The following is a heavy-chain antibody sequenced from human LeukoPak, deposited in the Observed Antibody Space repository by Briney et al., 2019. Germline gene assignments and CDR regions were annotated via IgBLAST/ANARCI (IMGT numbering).Heavy chain of an antibody. CDR1: GFTFSSYS. V-gene: IGHV3-21*01. CDR3: ARDPCPYCSGGSCYCDYYYGMDV. J-gene: IGHJ6*02. D-gene: IGHD2-15*01. CDR2: ISSSSSYI. Sequence: PGGSLRLSCAASGFTFSSYSMNWVRQAPGKGLEWVSSISSSSSYIYYADSVKGRFTISRDNAKNSLYLQMNSLRAEDTAVYYCARDPCPYCSGGSCYCDYYYGMDVWGQGTTVTVSS.